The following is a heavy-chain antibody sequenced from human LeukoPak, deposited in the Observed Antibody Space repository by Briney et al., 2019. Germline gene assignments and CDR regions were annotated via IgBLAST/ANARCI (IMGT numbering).Heavy chain of an antibody. J-gene: IGHJ4*02. V-gene: IGHV3-30*18. CDR2: ISYDGSDK. CDR1: GFSFSTYG. Sequence: GRSLRLSCAASGFSFSTYGMYWVRQAPGKGLEWVTVISYDGSDKYYADSVKGRFTISRDNSRNTLYLQMNSLRVEDTAVYYCAKEVGTFTLDYWGQGTLVTVSS. CDR3: AKEVGTFTLDY. D-gene: IGHD1-26*01.